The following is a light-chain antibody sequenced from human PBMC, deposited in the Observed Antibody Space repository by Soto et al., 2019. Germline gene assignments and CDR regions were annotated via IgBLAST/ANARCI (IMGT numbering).Light chain of an antibody. J-gene: IGLJ2*01. V-gene: IGLV4-69*02. CDR2: LDSDGSH. CDR3: QTWGPGFVL. Sequence: QPVLTQSPSASASLGASVKLTCTLSSGHSSYYIAWHQQQPEKGPRYLMKLDSDGSHSRGGGIPDRFSGSSSGAERYVTISSLQSEEEADYYCQTWGPGFVLFGGGTKLTVL. CDR1: SGHSSYY.